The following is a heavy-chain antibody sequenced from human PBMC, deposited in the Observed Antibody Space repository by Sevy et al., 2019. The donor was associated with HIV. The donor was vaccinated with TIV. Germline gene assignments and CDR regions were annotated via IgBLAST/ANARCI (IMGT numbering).Heavy chain of an antibody. CDR3: ASSPLLSYCGGDCPYYFDY. CDR2: INHSGST. V-gene: IGHV4-34*01. Sequence: SETLSLTCAVYGGSFSGYYWSWIRQPPGKGLEWTGEINHSGSTNYNPSLKSRVTISVDTSKNQFSLKLSSVTAADTAVYYCASSPLLSYCGGDCPYYFDYWGQGTLVTVSS. J-gene: IGHJ4*02. CDR1: GGSFSGYY. D-gene: IGHD2-21*02.